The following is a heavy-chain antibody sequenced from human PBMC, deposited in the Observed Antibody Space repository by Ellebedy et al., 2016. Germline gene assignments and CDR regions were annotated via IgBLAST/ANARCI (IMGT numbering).Heavy chain of an antibody. Sequence: ASVKVSCKASGYTFTSYAMHWVRQAPGPRLEWMGWINAGNGNTNYSQKFQGRVTITRDTSASTAYMELSSVRSEDTAVYYCARDSSSVSYGDYVPNDYWGEGTLVTVSS. J-gene: IGHJ4*02. V-gene: IGHV1-3*01. CDR3: ARDSSSVSYGDYVPNDY. D-gene: IGHD4-17*01. CDR2: INAGNGNT. CDR1: GYTFTSYA.